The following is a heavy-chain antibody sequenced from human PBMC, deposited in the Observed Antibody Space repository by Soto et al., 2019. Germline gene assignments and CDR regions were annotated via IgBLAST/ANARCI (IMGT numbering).Heavy chain of an antibody. CDR1: GFTFDDYS. J-gene: IGHJ4*02. CDR3: AKGASTTVYAFKDY. D-gene: IGHD4-17*01. CDR2: ISWTSGNL. Sequence: EVQLVESGGGLVQPGRSLRLSCAASGFTFDDYSMHWVRQGTGKGLELVSSISWTSGNLGYADSVKGRFTISRDNAKNFLYMQVHRLRGEDTALYYCAKGASTTVYAFKDYWGQGTLVTVSS. V-gene: IGHV3-9*01.